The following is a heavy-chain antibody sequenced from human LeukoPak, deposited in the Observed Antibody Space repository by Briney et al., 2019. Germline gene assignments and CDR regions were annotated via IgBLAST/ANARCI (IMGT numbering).Heavy chain of an antibody. CDR3: ARHYPKNYFDY. CDR2: ISGSGGST. J-gene: IGHJ4*02. D-gene: IGHD3-10*01. Sequence: GGSLRLSCVASGFTFDNYVMSWVRQAPGKGLEWVSGISGSGGSTYYADSVKGRFTISRDNSKNTLYLHMNSLRAEDTAIYYCARHYPKNYFDYWGQGTLVTVSS. V-gene: IGHV3-23*01. CDR1: GFTFDNYV.